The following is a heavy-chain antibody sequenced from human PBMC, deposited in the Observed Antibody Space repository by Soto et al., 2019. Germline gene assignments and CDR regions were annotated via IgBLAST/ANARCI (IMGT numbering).Heavy chain of an antibody. V-gene: IGHV4-30-2*01. CDR3: ARDQLEGNWFDP. Sequence: SETLSLTCTVSGGSSSSGGDAWNWIRQAPGKGLEWIGYIYHSGYTLYNPSLKGRVTISVDKSKNHFSLNLTSVTAADTAVYYCARDQLEGNWFDPWGQGTLVT. J-gene: IGHJ5*02. CDR2: IYHSGYT. CDR1: GGSSSSGGDA. D-gene: IGHD1-1*01.